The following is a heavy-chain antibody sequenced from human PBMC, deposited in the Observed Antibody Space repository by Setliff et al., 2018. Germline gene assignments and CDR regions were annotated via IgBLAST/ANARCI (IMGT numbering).Heavy chain of an antibody. CDR3: ARAVNSYGYAWFDP. CDR2: VSSSGSTI. J-gene: IGHJ5*02. CDR1: GFTFNRHS. Sequence: PGGSLRLSCAASGFTFNRHSMNWVRQAPGKGLEWVSYVSSSGSTIYYADSVKGRFTISRDNAKNSLYLQMNSLRAEDRAVYYCARAVNSYGYAWFDPWGQGTLVTVSS. D-gene: IGHD5-18*01. V-gene: IGHV3-48*04.